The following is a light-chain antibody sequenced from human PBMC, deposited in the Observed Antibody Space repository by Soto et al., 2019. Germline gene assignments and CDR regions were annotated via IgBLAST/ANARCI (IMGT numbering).Light chain of an antibody. J-gene: IGKJ1*01. V-gene: IGKV1-5*03. CDR2: KAS. CDR1: QSISSW. Sequence: DIQMTQSHSTLSASVGDRVTITCRARQSISSWLAWYQQKPGKATKLLIYKASSLESGVPSRFSGSGSGTEFTLTISSLQPDDFATYYCQQYNSYPWTFGQGTKVEIK. CDR3: QQYNSYPWT.